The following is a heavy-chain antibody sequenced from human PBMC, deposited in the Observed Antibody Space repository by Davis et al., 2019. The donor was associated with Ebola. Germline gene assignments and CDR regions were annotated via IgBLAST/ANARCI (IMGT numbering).Heavy chain of an antibody. J-gene: IGHJ6*02. V-gene: IGHV3-7*03. Sequence: GESLKISCAASGFTFSSYWMSWVRQAPGKGLEWVANIKQDGSEKYYVDSVKGRFTISRDNAKNSLYLQMNSLRAEDTAVYYCARDPTVYYYYGMDVWGQGTTVTVSS. CDR1: GFTFSSYW. CDR2: IKQDGSEK. CDR3: ARDPTVYYYYGMDV. D-gene: IGHD4-17*01.